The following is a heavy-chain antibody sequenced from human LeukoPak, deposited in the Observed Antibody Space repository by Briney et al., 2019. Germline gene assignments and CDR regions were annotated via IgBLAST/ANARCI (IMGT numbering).Heavy chain of an antibody. D-gene: IGHD3-3*01. CDR2: IIPIFGTA. CDR1: GGTFSSYA. Sequence: ASVKVSCKASGGTFSSYAISWVRQAPGQGLEWMGGIIPIFGTANYAQKFQGRVTITTDESTSTAYMELSSLRSEDTAVYYCARTRFPRTGDYMDVWGKGTTVTVSS. V-gene: IGHV1-69*05. J-gene: IGHJ6*03. CDR3: ARTRFPRTGDYMDV.